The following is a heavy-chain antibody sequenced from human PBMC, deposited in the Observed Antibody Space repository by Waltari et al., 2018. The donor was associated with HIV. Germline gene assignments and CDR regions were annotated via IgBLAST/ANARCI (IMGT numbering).Heavy chain of an antibody. Sequence: QVQLVQSGAEVKKPGSSVQVSCRASGSTFRTYTISWVRQAPGQGLEWMGGITPIFKTTKYAQKFQGRVTLTADESTRTTYMELTSLRSDDTAMYYCARNGDYAPAYWGQGTLVTVSS. CDR1: GSTFRTYT. CDR3: ARNGDYAPAY. D-gene: IGHD4-17*01. J-gene: IGHJ4*02. CDR2: ITPIFKTT. V-gene: IGHV1-69*01.